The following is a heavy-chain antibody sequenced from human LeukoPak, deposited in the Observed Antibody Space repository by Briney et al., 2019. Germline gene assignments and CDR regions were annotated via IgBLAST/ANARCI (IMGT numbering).Heavy chain of an antibody. CDR2: INPNSGGT. CDR1: GYTSTGYY. Sequence: ASVKVSCKASGYTSTGYYMHWVRQAPGQGLEWKGWINPNSGGTNYAQKFQGRVTMTRDTSISTAYMELSRLRSDDTDVYYCASSSTGGRFSEWLPTIDYWGQGTLVTVSS. J-gene: IGHJ4*02. D-gene: IGHD3-3*01. CDR3: ASSSTGGRFSEWLPTIDY. V-gene: IGHV1-2*02.